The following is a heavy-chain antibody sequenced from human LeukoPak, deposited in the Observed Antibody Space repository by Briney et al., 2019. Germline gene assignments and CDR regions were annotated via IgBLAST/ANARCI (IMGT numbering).Heavy chain of an antibody. J-gene: IGHJ6*02. CDR2: INHSGST. CDR1: GGSFSGYY. V-gene: IGHV4-34*01. CDR3: ARTTPSYYYYGMDV. Sequence: PSETLSLTCAVYGGSFSGYYWSWIRQPPGKGLEWIGEINHSGSTNYNPSLKSRVTISVDTSKNQFSLKLSSVTAADTAVYYCARTTPSYYYYGMDVWGQGTTVTVSS. D-gene: IGHD2-15*01.